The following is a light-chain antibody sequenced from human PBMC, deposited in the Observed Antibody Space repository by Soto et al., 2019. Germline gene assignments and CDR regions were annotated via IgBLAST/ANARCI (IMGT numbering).Light chain of an antibody. CDR2: GVS. CDR3: ISYTGSSKSYV. CDR1: RSDIGSYNY. Sequence: QSVLTQPASVSGSPGQSSTISCSGTRSDIGSYNYGAWYQQFPGKTPKIFIYGVSNRHSGVSSRFSGSKSVNTASQTISGLQAEDEADYYCISYTGSSKSYVFGSGTTLTVL. V-gene: IGLV2-14*01. J-gene: IGLJ6*01.